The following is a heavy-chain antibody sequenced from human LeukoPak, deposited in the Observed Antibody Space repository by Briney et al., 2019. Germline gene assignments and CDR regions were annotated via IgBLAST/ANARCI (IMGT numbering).Heavy chain of an antibody. CDR1: GGTFTNYG. CDR3: ARDGWMDV. V-gene: IGHV1-69*04. D-gene: IGHD2-15*01. J-gene: IGHJ6*02. Sequence: ASVKVSCKASGGTFTNYGISWVRQAPGQGLEWMGRIIAILGTTNYAQKFQGRVTITADTSTSTGYMELSNLRSEDTAVYYCARDGWMDVWGQGTTVTVSS. CDR2: IIAILGTT.